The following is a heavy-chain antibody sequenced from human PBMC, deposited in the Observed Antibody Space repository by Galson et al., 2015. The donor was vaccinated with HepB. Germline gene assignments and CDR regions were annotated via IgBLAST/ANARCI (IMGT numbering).Heavy chain of an antibody. CDR1: GYTFTSYG. Sequence: SVKVSCKASGYTFTSYGISWVRQAPGQGLEWMGWISAYNGNTNYAQKLQGRVTMTTDTSTSTAYMELRSLRSDDTAVYYCARDPLTIAVAADGFDYWGQGTLVTVSS. V-gene: IGHV1-18*01. J-gene: IGHJ4*02. CDR3: ARDPLTIAVAADGFDY. D-gene: IGHD6-19*01. CDR2: ISAYNGNT.